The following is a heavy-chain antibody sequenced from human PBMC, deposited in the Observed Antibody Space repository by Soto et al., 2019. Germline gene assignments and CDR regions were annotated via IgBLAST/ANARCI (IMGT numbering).Heavy chain of an antibody. Sequence: EVQLLESGGGLVRPGGSLRLSCAASGFTVSRYAMSWVRQAPGKGLEWVSDISGSGDSTHYADSVKGRFTISRDNSKNTLYLEMTSLRAEDTAVYYCAKDWRMDVWGQGTTVTVAS. V-gene: IGHV3-23*01. CDR1: GFTVSRYA. CDR3: AKDWRMDV. CDR2: ISGSGDST. J-gene: IGHJ6*02.